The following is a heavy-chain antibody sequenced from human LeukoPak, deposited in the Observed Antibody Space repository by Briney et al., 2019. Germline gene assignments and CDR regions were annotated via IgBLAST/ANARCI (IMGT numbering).Heavy chain of an antibody. CDR2: FDPEDGET. V-gene: IGHV1-24*01. CDR1: GYTFTSYG. D-gene: IGHD6-13*01. Sequence: ASVKVSCKASGYTFTSYGISWVRQAPGKGLEWMGGFDPEDGETIYAQKFQGRVTMTEDTSTDTAYMELSSLRSEDTAVYYCAREGALAAGINYWGQGTLVTVSS. J-gene: IGHJ4*02. CDR3: AREGALAAGINY.